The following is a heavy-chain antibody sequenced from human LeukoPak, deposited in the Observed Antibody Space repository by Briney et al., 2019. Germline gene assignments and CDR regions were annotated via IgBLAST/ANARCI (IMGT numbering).Heavy chain of an antibody. CDR2: IGDSGTTT. CDR3: AKDPFGSGWYFDP. D-gene: IGHD6-19*01. J-gene: IGHJ5*02. Sequence: GGSLRLSCAASGFIFSSYGMTWVRQAPGKGLEWVATIGDSGTTTYYADSVKGRFTISRDNSKNTLYLQMNSLRAEDTAVYYCAKDPFGSGWYFDPWGQGTLVTVSS. V-gene: IGHV3-23*01. CDR1: GFIFSSYG.